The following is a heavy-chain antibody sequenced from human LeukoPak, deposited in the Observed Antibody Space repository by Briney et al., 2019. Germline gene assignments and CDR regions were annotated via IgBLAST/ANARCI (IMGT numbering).Heavy chain of an antibody. D-gene: IGHD6-19*01. CDR1: GFTFSSNG. CDR2: IWYDGSNK. CDR3: AKDLEYSSGWYGYFDY. V-gene: IGHV3-33*06. Sequence: PGGSLRLSCAASGFTFSSNGMHWVRQAPGKGLEWVAIIWYDGSNKYYADSVKGRFTISRDNSKNTLYLQMNSPRAEDTAVYYCAKDLEYSSGWYGYFDYWGQGTLVTVSS. J-gene: IGHJ4*02.